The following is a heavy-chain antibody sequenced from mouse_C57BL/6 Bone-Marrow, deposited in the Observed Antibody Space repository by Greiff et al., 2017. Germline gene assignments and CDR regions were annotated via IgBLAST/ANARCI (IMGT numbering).Heavy chain of an antibody. CDR3: ERGEYYGSWFAY. CDR1: GYTFTSYG. D-gene: IGHD1-1*01. V-gene: IGHV1-81*01. Sequence: QVQLMQSGAELARPGASVKLSCKASGYTFTSYGISWVKQRTGQGLEWIGDIYPRSGNTYYNEKFKGKATLTAYKSSSTAYLELRSLTSEDSAVYFCERGEYYGSWFAYWGQGTLVTVSA. CDR2: IYPRSGNT. J-gene: IGHJ3*01.